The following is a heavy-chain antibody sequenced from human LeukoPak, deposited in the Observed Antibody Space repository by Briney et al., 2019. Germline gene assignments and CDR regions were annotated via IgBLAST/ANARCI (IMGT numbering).Heavy chain of an antibody. V-gene: IGHV4-34*01. D-gene: IGHD1-26*01. CDR1: GGSFSGYY. J-gene: IGHJ4*02. CDR2: INHSGST. Sequence: SETLSLTCAVYGGSFSGYYWSWIRQPPGKGLEWIGEINHSGSTNYNPSLKSRVTISVDTSKNQFSLKLSSVTAADTAVYYCARGRKQKWELYSDYWGQGTLVTVSS. CDR3: ARGRKQKWELYSDY.